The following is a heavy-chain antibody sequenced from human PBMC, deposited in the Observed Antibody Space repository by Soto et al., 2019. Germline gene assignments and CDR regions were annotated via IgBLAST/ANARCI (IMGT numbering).Heavy chain of an antibody. D-gene: IGHD3-10*01. J-gene: IGHJ4*02. CDR3: ARSYGSGSYPYFGDFDY. CDR1: GFTFSSYA. V-gene: IGHV3-23*01. CDR2: ISGSGGST. Sequence: GGSLRLSCAASGFTFSSYAMSWVRQAPGKGLEWVSAISGSGGSTYYADSVKGRFTISRDNSKNTLYLQMNSLRAEDTAVYYCARSYGSGSYPYFGDFDYWGQGTLVTVSS.